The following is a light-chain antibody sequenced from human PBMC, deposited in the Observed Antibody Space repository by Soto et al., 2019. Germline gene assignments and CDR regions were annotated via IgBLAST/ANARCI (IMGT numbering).Light chain of an antibody. Sequence: QSALTQPASVSGSPGQSITISCTGTSSDVGGYDYVSWYQLHPGKAPKLMVFEVSNRPSGVSYRFSGSKSGNTASLTISGLQADDEADYFCSSYSISTAYLFGTGTKVSV. CDR1: SSDVGGYDY. J-gene: IGLJ1*01. CDR2: EVS. CDR3: SSYSISTAYL. V-gene: IGLV2-14*01.